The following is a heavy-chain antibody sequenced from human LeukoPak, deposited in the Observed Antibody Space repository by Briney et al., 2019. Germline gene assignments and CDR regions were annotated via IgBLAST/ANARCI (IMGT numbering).Heavy chain of an antibody. J-gene: IGHJ6*03. D-gene: IGHD3-22*01. CDR1: GGSISSYY. CDR3: ARVTYYYDSSGYLSRGDYYYYMDV. CDR2: IYYSGST. V-gene: IGHV4-59*01. Sequence: PSETLSLTCTVSGGSISSYYWSWIRQPPGKGLEWIGYIYYSGSTNYNPSLKSRVTISVDTSKNQFSLKLSSVTAADTAVYYCARVTYYYDSSGYLSRGDYYYYMDVWGKGTTVTISS.